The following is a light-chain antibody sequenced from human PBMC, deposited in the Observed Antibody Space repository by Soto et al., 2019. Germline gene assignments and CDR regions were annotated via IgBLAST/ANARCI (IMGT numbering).Light chain of an antibody. V-gene: IGKV4-1*01. CDR3: QQYHSDPIT. CDR1: QSVLYSSNNKNY. CDR2: WAS. Sequence: IVMTQSPDSLAVSLCDRSTINCKSSQSVLYSSNNKNYLAWYQQKPGQPPKLLIYWASTRGSGVPDRFSGSGSGTDFTLTINNLQAEDVAVYYCQQYHSDPITFGQGTRLEIK. J-gene: IGKJ5*01.